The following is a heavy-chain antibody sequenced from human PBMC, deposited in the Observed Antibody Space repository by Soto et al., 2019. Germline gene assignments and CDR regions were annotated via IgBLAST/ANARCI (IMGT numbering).Heavy chain of an antibody. V-gene: IGHV3-23*01. Sequence: GGSLRLSCAASGFTFSSYAMSWVRQAPGKGLEWVSAISGSGGSTYYADSVKGRFTISRDNSKNTLYLQMNSLRAEDTAVYYCAKGIVVVPAATYNWFDPWDQGTLVTVSS. CDR2: ISGSGGST. J-gene: IGHJ5*02. D-gene: IGHD2-2*01. CDR3: AKGIVVVPAATYNWFDP. CDR1: GFTFSSYA.